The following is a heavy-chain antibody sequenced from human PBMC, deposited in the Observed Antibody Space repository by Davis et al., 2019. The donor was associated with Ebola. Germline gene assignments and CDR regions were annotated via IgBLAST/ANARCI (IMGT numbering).Heavy chain of an antibody. V-gene: IGHV1-46*01. CDR3: ARDYSESYHRRWLDP. CDR2: INPSGDST. CDR1: GYTFTSYY. J-gene: IGHJ5*02. Sequence: ASAKVSCKASGYTFTSYYMHWVRQAPGQGLEWMGIINPSGDSTTYAQKFQGRVTMTRDTSTSTVYMELSSLRSEDTAVYYCARDYSESYHRRWLDPWGQGTLVTVSS. D-gene: IGHD1-26*01.